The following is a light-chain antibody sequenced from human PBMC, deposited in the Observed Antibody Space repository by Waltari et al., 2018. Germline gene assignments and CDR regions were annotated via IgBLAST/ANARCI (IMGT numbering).Light chain of an antibody. V-gene: IGKV4-1*01. CDR1: QSVLYSSNNKNY. CDR2: WAS. Sequence: DIVMTQSPDSLAVSLGERATINYKSRQSVLYSSNNKNYLTWYQQKPGQAPKLLMYWASTRESGVPDQFSGSGAGTDFTLTISSLQAGDVALYYWQQYYSTPYTFGQGTKLEIK. J-gene: IGKJ2*01. CDR3: QQYYSTPYT.